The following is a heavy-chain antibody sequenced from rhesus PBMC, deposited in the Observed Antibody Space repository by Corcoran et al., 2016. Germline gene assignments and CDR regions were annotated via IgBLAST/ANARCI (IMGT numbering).Heavy chain of an antibody. Sequence: QVQLQESGPGLVKPSETLSLTCAVSGGSISGYYYWSWIRQPPGQGLEWIGRIYGSGWSNYLNPSLKMRVTLSVDTSKNQFSLKLSSVTAADTAVYYCASAVTGTNYFDYWGQGVLVTVSS. V-gene: IGHV4S14*01. CDR2: IYGSGWSN. CDR3: ASAVTGTNYFDY. D-gene: IGHD1-26*01. CDR1: GGSISGYYY. J-gene: IGHJ4*01.